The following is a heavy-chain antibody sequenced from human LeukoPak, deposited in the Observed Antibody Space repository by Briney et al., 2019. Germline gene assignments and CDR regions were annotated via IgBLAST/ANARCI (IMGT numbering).Heavy chain of an antibody. CDR2: ITSSGSSK. CDR3: ARDSSGWS. V-gene: IGHV3-21*01. Sequence: GGSLRLSCATSGFTFSSYVLNWVRQAPGKGLEWVSSITSSGSSKYYADSVKGRFTISRDNAKNSLYLQMNGLRAEDTAVYYCARDSSGWSWGQGTLVTVSS. J-gene: IGHJ5*02. CDR1: GFTFSSYV. D-gene: IGHD6-19*01.